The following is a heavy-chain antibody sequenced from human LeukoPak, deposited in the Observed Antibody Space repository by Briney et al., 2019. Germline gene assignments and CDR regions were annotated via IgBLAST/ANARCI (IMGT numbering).Heavy chain of an antibody. CDR3: AKGSSSSRPHYFDY. V-gene: IGHV3-23*01. D-gene: IGHD6-6*01. CDR1: GFTFSSYA. Sequence: GGSLRLSCAASGFTFSSYAMSWVRQAPGKGLEWFSAITHSGGDTYHADSVKGRSTISRDNSKNTLYLQMDSLRVEDTALYFCAKGSSSSRPHYFDYWGQGTLVTVSS. CDR2: ITHSGGDT. J-gene: IGHJ4*02.